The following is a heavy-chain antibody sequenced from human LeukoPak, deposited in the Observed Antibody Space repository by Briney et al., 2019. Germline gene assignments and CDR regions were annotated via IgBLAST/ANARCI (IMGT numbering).Heavy chain of an antibody. J-gene: IGHJ4*02. CDR3: ATAARGHFDT. V-gene: IGHV5-51*01. Sequence: GEPLKISCKCFGYIFTSYWIGWVRQMPGKGLEWMGIIYPDDSETRYSPSFQGRVTISAAKSISTAFLQWSSLKASDTATYYCATAARGHFDTWGQGTPVTVSS. CDR2: IYPDDSET. D-gene: IGHD5-18*01. CDR1: GYIFTSYW.